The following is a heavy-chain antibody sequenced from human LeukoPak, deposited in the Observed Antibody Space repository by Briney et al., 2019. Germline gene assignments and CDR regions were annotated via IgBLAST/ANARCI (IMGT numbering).Heavy chain of an antibody. J-gene: IGHJ4*02. CDR1: GGSISNYY. Sequence: SETLSLTCTVSGGSISNYYWSWIRQPPGKGLEWIGYIYYSGSTNYNPSLKSRVTISVDTSKNQFSLKVNSVTAADTAVYYCARDESGYCGGDCYSSFDYWGQGTLVTVSS. V-gene: IGHV4-59*01. CDR2: IYYSGST. D-gene: IGHD2-21*02. CDR3: ARDESGYCGGDCYSSFDY.